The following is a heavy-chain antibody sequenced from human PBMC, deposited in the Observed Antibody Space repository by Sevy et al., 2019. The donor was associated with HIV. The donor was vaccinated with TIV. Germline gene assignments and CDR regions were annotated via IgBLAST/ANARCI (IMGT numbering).Heavy chain of an antibody. CDR1: GFTFSSYA. J-gene: IGHJ4*02. CDR2: IKQDGSEK. D-gene: IGHD3-22*01. Sequence: GGSLRLSCVASGFTFSSYAMNWVRQAPGKGLEWVANIKQDGSEKYYVDSVKGRFTISRDNAKNSLYLQMNSLRADDTAVYYCARVKDDSSGYRFDYWGQGTLVTVSS. V-gene: IGHV3-7*01. CDR3: ARVKDDSSGYRFDY.